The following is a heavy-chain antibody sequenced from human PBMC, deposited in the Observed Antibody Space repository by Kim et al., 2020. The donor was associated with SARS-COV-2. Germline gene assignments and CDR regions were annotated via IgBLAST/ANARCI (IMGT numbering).Heavy chain of an antibody. D-gene: IGHD2-8*01. Sequence: ASVKVSCKASGDTFSNYGISWVRLAPGQGLEWMGSSSGSNGATKYAQKCQGRVTMTTDTSADTAYMELRSLRSDDTSLYYCARAHYSTNSPFFYWGQGTLVSVSS. CDR3: ARAHYSTNSPFFY. CDR1: GDTFSNYG. J-gene: IGHJ4*02. CDR2: SSGSNGAT. V-gene: IGHV1-18*01.